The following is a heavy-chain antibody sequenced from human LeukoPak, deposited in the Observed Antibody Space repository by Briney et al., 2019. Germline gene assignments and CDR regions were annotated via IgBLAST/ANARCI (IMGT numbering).Heavy chain of an antibody. D-gene: IGHD1/OR15-1a*01. V-gene: IGHV3-30-3*01. CDR1: GFTFSSYA. CDR3: ARGEHD. CDR2: ISYDGSNK. J-gene: IGHJ4*02. Sequence: GGSLRLSCAASGFTFSSYAMHWVRQAPGKGLEWVAVISYDGSNKYYADSVKGRFTISRDNSKNTLYLQMNSLRAEDTAVYYCARGEHDWGQGTLVTVSS.